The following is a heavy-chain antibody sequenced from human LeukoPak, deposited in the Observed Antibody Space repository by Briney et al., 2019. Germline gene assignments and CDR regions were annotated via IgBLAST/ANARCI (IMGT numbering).Heavy chain of an antibody. J-gene: IGHJ6*02. CDR1: GGSISSSSYY. Sequence: SETLSLTCTVSGGSISSSSYYWGWIRQPPGTGLEWIGSIYYSGSTYYNPSLKSRVTISVDTSKDQFSLKLSSVTAADTAVYYCASSSSNYYYYGMDVWGQGTTVTVSS. CDR3: ASSSSNYYYYGMDV. D-gene: IGHD6-6*01. CDR2: IYYSGST. V-gene: IGHV4-39*01.